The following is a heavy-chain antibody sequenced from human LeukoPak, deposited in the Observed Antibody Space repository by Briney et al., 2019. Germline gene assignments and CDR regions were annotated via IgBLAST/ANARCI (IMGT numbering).Heavy chain of an antibody. CDR3: ARGDIVVLPAGIPHNWFDP. Sequence: SVKVSCKASGGTFSSYAISWVRQAPGQGLEWMGGIIPIFGTANYAQKFQGRVTITADESTSTAYMELSSLRSEDTAVYYCARGDIVVLPAGIPHNWFDPWGQGTLVTVSS. V-gene: IGHV1-69*13. J-gene: IGHJ5*02. D-gene: IGHD2-2*02. CDR1: GGTFSSYA. CDR2: IIPIFGTA.